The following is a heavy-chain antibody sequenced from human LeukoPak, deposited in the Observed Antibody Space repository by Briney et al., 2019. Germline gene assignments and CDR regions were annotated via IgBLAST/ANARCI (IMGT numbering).Heavy chain of an antibody. CDR1: GFTFSSYA. Sequence: PGGSLRLSCAASGFTFSSYAMSWVRQAPGKGLEWISGISNSGDTTYDADSVKGRFTISRDNSKNTLYLQMNSLRAEDTAVYSCAKCPGSANCYTGFDYWGQGTLVTVSS. D-gene: IGHD2-2*02. CDR2: ISNSGDTT. CDR3: AKCPGSANCYTGFDY. V-gene: IGHV3-23*01. J-gene: IGHJ4*02.